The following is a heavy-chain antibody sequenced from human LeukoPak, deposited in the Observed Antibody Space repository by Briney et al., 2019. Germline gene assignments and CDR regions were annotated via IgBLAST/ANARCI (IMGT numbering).Heavy chain of an antibody. Sequence: GGSLRLSCAASEFTFSSYAMTWVRQAPGKGLEWVSSISASGGRTFYADSVEGRVTISRDNSKNTVYLQMHSLRAQDSAVYYCAKDQVGQLAHHFDYGGQGTRATAPS. CDR3: AKDQVGQLAHHFDY. V-gene: IGHV3-23*01. D-gene: IGHD6-6*01. J-gene: IGHJ4*02. CDR2: ISASGGRT. CDR1: EFTFSSYA.